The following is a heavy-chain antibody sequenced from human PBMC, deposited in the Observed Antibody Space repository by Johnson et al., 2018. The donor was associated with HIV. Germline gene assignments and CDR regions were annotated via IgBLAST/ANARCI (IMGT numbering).Heavy chain of an antibody. CDR3: ARERNYGTHAAFDI. D-gene: IGHD1-7*01. J-gene: IGHJ3*02. Sequence: MLLVESGGGLVQPGGSLRLSCAASRFTFSSYAMHWVRQAPGRGLEYVSAFSSNGGSTYYANSVKGRFTISRDNSKNTQYLQMGSLRAEDMAVYYCARERNYGTHAAFDIWGQGTMVTGSS. CDR2: FSSNGGST. V-gene: IGHV3-64*01. CDR1: RFTFSSYA.